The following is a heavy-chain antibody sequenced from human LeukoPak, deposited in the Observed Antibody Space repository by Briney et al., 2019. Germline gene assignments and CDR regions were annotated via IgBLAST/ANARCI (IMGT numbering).Heavy chain of an antibody. CDR2: IYCRGST. J-gene: IGHJ3*01. D-gene: IGHD2-8*01. V-gene: IGHV4-30-4*01. CDR3: ARGYCTNGICYDAFDV. Sequence: SETLSLTCTVSRGSVSSGDYSWSWIRQPPGQGLEWIGYIYCRGSTYYSRSLKSRVNISLDTSKNHFSLNLRSVTVADTAVYFCARGYCTNGICYDAFDVWGQGTGVTVSS. CDR1: RGSVSSGDYS.